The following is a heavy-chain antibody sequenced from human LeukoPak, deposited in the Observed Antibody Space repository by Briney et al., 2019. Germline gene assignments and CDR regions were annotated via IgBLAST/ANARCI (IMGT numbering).Heavy chain of an antibody. CDR1: GGSISSYY. J-gene: IGHJ5*02. D-gene: IGHD3-22*01. V-gene: IGHV4-59*01. Sequence: PSETLSLTCTVSGGSISSYYWSWIRQPPGKGLEWIGYIYYSGSTNYNPSLKSRVTISVDTSKNQFSLKLSSVTAADTAVYYCARVTDYYDSSGYYFSGGWFDPWGQGTLVTVSS. CDR2: IYYSGST. CDR3: ARVTDYYDSSGYYFSGGWFDP.